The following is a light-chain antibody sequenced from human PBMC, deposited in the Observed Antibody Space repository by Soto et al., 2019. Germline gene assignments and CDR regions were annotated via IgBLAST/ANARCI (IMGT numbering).Light chain of an antibody. Sequence: QSALTQPPSASGSPGQSVTISCTGTSSDVGGYDFVSWYQQHPGRAPKLMTYQVRKRPSGVPDRFSGSKSGNTASLTVSGLQADYEADYYCCSFAGRNPWVFGGGTKVTVL. V-gene: IGLV2-8*01. CDR1: SSDVGGYDF. CDR3: CSFAGRNPWV. CDR2: QVR. J-gene: IGLJ3*02.